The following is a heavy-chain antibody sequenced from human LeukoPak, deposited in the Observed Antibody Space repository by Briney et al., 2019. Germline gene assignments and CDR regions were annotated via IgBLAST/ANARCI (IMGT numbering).Heavy chain of an antibody. CDR2: INHSGST. J-gene: IGHJ4*02. D-gene: IGHD7-27*01. CDR3: ARGLWGSYYFDY. CDR1: GGSMRNYY. V-gene: IGHV4-34*01. Sequence: PSETLSLTCTVSGGSMRNYYWSWIRQLPGKGLEWIGEINHSGSTNYNPSLKSRVTISVDTSKNQFSLKLSSVTAADTAVYYCARGLWGSYYFDYWGQGTLVTVPS.